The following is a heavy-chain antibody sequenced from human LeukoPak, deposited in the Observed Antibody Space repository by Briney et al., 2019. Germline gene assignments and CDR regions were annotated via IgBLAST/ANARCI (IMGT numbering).Heavy chain of an antibody. V-gene: IGHV1-2*02. CDR2: INPNSGGT. D-gene: IGHD2-2*01. CDR3: ASDNRKVVPAANIYYYYMDV. CDR1: GYTFTGYY. Sequence: ASVKVSCKASGYTFTGYYMHWVRQAPGQGLEWMGWINPNSGGTNYAQKFQGRVTMTRDTSISTAYMELSRLRSDDTAVYYCASDNRKVVPAANIYYYYMDVWGKGTTVTVSS. J-gene: IGHJ6*03.